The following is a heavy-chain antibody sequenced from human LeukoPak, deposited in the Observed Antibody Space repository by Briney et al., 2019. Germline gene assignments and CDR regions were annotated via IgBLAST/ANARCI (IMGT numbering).Heavy chain of an antibody. CDR1: GYTLTSYD. V-gene: IGHV1-8*03. CDR2: MNPNSGNT. Sequence: GASVKVSCKASGYTLTSYDINWVRQATGQGLEWMGWMNPNSGNTGYAQKFQGRVTITADESTSTAYMELSSLRSEDTAVYYCARAEEWLVPLFDYWGQGTLVTVSS. D-gene: IGHD6-19*01. J-gene: IGHJ4*02. CDR3: ARAEEWLVPLFDY.